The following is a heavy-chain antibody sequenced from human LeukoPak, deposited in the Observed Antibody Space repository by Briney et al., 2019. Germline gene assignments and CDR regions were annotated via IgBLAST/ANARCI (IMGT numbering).Heavy chain of an antibody. V-gene: IGHV1-2*02. CDR3: ARALYYDSSGYYSSSYYYFQH. Sequence: ASVKVSCKASGYTFISYYLHWVRQAPGQGLEWMGWINPNSGGTNYAQKFQGRVTMTRDTSISTAYMELSRLRSDDTAEYYCARALYYDSSGYYSSSYYYFQHWGQGTLVTVSS. D-gene: IGHD3-22*01. CDR2: INPNSGGT. J-gene: IGHJ1*01. CDR1: GYTFISYY.